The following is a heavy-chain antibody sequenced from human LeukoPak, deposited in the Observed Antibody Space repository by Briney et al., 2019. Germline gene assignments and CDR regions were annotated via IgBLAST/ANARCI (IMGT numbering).Heavy chain of an antibody. CDR2: ISWNSGSI. CDR1: GFTFSSYA. D-gene: IGHD3-10*01. CDR3: AKDDTTMVRGVFDY. J-gene: IGHJ4*02. V-gene: IGHV3-9*01. Sequence: GGSLRLSCAASGFTFSSYAMNWVRQAPGKGLEWVSGISWNSGSIGYADSVKGRFTISRDNAKNSLYLQMNSLRAEDAALYYCAKDDTTMVRGVFDYWGQGTLVTVSS.